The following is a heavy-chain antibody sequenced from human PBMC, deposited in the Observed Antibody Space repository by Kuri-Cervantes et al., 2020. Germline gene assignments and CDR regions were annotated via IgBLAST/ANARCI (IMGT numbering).Heavy chain of an antibody. D-gene: IGHD5-12*01. CDR2: ISSSGSTI. CDR3: ARDLGGYEGDALDI. V-gene: IGHV3-48*03. CDR1: GFTFSSYE. Sequence: GESLKISCAASGFTFSSYEMNWVRQAPGKGLEWVSYISSSGSTIYYADYVKGRFTISRDNSKNTLYVHMNSLRADDTAVYYCARDLGGYEGDALDIWGQGTMVTVSS. J-gene: IGHJ3*02.